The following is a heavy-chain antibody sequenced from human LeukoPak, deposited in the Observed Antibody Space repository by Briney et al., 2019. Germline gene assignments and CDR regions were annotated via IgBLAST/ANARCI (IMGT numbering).Heavy chain of an antibody. CDR3: AKEGVSAAAGIQFDY. D-gene: IGHD6-13*01. CDR2: ISGSGGST. Sequence: PGGSLRLSCAASGFTFSNYAMSWVRQAPGKGLEWVSAISGSGGSTYYADSVKGRFTISRDNSKNTLYLQMNSLRAEDAAVYYCAKEGVSAAAGIQFDYWGQGTLVTVSS. J-gene: IGHJ4*02. V-gene: IGHV3-23*01. CDR1: GFTFSNYA.